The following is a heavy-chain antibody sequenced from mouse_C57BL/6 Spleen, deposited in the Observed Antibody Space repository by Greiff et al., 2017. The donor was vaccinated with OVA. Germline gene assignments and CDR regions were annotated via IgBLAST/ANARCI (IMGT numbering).Heavy chain of an antibody. CDR1: GYTFTSYW. CDR3: ARSDDYDYAMDY. J-gene: IGHJ4*01. CDR2: IDPNSGGT. D-gene: IGHD2-4*01. Sequence: QVQLQQPGAELVKPGASVKLSCKASGYTFTSYWMHWVKQRPGRGLEWIGRIDPNSGGTTYNEKFKGKATLTVDKPSSTAYMQLSSLTSEDSAVYYCARSDDYDYAMDYWGQGTSVTVSS. V-gene: IGHV1-72*01.